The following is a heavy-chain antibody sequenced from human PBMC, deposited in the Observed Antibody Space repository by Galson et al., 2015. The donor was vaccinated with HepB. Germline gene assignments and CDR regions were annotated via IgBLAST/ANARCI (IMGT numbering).Heavy chain of an antibody. Sequence: SVKVSCKASGYTFTSYGISWVRQAPGQGLEWMGWISAYNGNTNYAQKLQGRVTMTTDTSTSTAYMELRSLRSDDTAVYYCARDTHCSSTSCFDAFDIWGQGTMVTVSS. CDR1: GYTFTSYG. CDR2: ISAYNGNT. CDR3: ARDTHCSSTSCFDAFDI. V-gene: IGHV1-18*01. D-gene: IGHD2-2*01. J-gene: IGHJ3*02.